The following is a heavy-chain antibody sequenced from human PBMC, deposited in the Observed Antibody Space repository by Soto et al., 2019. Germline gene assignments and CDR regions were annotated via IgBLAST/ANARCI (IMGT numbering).Heavy chain of an antibody. CDR2: IDPSDSYI. Sequence: GESLKISCKTSGYTFSGHWISWVRQVPGKGLQWMGNIDPSDSYINYNPAFRGHVTFSVDKSSSTAYLHWRSLGPSDTAIYDCARHGAAIWLGYWGQGTLVTVSS. D-gene: IGHD6-19*01. J-gene: IGHJ4*02. V-gene: IGHV5-10-1*01. CDR3: ARHGAAIWLGY. CDR1: GYTFSGHW.